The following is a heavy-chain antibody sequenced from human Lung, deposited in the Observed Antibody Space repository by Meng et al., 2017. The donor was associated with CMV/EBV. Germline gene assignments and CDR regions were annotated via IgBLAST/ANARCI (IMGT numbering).Heavy chain of an antibody. CDR3: TRNRGSYYFDY. CDR2: IRSKAYGGTT. Sequence: SCTASGFTFGDYAMTWVRQAPGKGLEWVGFIRSKAYGGTTEYAASVKGRFTISRDDSKSIAYLQMNSLKTEDTSVYYCTRNRGSYYFDYWGQGXLVTVSS. J-gene: IGHJ4*02. V-gene: IGHV3-49*04. CDR1: GFTFGDYA. D-gene: IGHD1-26*01.